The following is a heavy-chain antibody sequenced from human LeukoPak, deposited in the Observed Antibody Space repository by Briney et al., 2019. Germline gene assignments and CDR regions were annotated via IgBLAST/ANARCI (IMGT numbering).Heavy chain of an antibody. Sequence: SETLSLTCTVSGGSISSSSYYWGWIRQPPGKGLEWIGSIYYSGSTYYNPSLKSRVTISVDTSKNQFSLKLSSVTAADTAVYYCARLGGQLRTRWFDPWGQGTLVTVSS. CDR3: ARLGGQLRTRWFDP. CDR2: IYYSGST. CDR1: GGSISSSSYY. V-gene: IGHV4-39*01. D-gene: IGHD2-2*01. J-gene: IGHJ5*02.